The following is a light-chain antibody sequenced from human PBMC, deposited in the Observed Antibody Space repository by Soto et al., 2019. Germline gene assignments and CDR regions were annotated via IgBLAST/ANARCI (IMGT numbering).Light chain of an antibody. V-gene: IGLV4-69*01. Sequence: QSVLTQSPSASASLGASVKLTCTLSSGHSSYAIAWHQQQPEKGPRYLMKLNSDGSHSKGDGIPDRFSGTSSGAERYLTISSLQSEDEDDYHCQTWGTGIQVFGGGTQLTVL. J-gene: IGLJ2*01. CDR2: LNSDGSH. CDR3: QTWGTGIQV. CDR1: SGHSSYA.